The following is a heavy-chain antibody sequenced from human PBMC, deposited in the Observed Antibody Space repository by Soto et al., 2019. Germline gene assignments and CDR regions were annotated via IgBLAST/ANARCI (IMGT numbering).Heavy chain of an antibody. D-gene: IGHD3-9*01. CDR3: ARGVVLRYFDWLLRFDY. J-gene: IGHJ4*02. CDR2: INPSGGST. CDR1: GYTFTSYY. V-gene: IGHV1-46*01. Sequence: VASVKVSCKASGYTFTSYYMHWVRQAPGQGLEWMGIINPSGGSTSYAQKFQGRVTMTRDTSTSTVYMELSSLRSEDTAVYYCARGVVLRYFDWLLRFDYWGQGTLVTVSS.